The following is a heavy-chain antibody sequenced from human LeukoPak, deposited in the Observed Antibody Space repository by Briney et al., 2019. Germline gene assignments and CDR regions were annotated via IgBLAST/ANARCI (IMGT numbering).Heavy chain of an antibody. D-gene: IGHD2-15*01. CDR3: ARDRAVVVIAAPAY. CDR2: ISASNGNT. V-gene: IGHV1-18*01. CDR1: DYTFSNYG. Sequence: ASVKVSCKGFDYTFSNYGVSWVRQAPGQGLEWMGWISASNGNTKYAQNFQGRITMTTDTPTSTAYMELRGLRSDDTAVYYCARDRAVVVIAAPAYWGQGTLVIVSS. J-gene: IGHJ4*02.